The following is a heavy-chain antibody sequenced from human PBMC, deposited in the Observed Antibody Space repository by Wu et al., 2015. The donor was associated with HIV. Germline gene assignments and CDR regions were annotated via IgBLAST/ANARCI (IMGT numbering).Heavy chain of an antibody. D-gene: IGHD7-27*01. CDR2: INPNSGGT. CDR1: GYTFTGYS. CDR3: ARAGANWGLGDAFDI. V-gene: IGHV1-2*02. Sequence: QVQLVQSGAEVKKPGASVKVSCKASGYTFTGYSMHWVRQAPGQGLEWMGWINPNSGGTNYAQKFQGRVTMTRDTSISTAYMELSRLRSDDTAVYYCARAGANWGLGDAFDIWGQGTMVTVSS. J-gene: IGHJ3*02.